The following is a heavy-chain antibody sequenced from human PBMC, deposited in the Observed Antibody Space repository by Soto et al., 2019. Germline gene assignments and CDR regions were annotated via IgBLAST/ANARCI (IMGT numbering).Heavy chain of an antibody. Sequence: ASVKVSCKASGYIFINYAIHWVRQAPGQRLEWMGWINAGKGDTIYSQKFQDRITINRDTSASTAYMELGRLRPEDMAVYYCARSPMNRGVIGAFDPCGQGTLVTVSS. J-gene: IGHJ5*02. D-gene: IGHD3-10*01. CDR1: GYIFINYA. CDR3: ARSPMNRGVIGAFDP. CDR2: INAGKGDT. V-gene: IGHV1-3*01.